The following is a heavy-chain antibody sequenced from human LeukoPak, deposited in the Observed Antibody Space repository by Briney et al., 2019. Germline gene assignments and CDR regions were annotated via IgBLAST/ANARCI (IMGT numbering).Heavy chain of an antibody. CDR1: GFSFSNYT. CDR3: AHSSGYAYGLDY. D-gene: IGHD5-18*01. J-gene: IGHJ4*02. Sequence: GGSLRLSCAASGFSFSNYTMNWVRQAPGKGLEWVSSISSGSSYIYYADSVKGRFTISRDNAKNSLYLQMNSLRADDTAVYYCAHSSGYAYGLDYWGQGTLVTVSS. CDR2: ISSGSSYI. V-gene: IGHV3-21*01.